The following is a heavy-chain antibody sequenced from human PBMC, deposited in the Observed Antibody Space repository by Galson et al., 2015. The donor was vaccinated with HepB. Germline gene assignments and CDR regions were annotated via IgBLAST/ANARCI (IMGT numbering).Heavy chain of an antibody. CDR3: AREFQDYGMDV. CDR2: ISTTGGTR. J-gene: IGHJ6*02. D-gene: IGHD2-21*01. V-gene: IGHV3-11*01. Sequence: LRLSCAGSGFTFGDYYMSWIRQAPGKGLEWVSYISTTGGTRYYADSVKGRFTISRDNAENSLHLQMNSLRAEDTAVYYCAREFQDYGMDVWGQGTTVTVS. CDR1: GFTFGDYY.